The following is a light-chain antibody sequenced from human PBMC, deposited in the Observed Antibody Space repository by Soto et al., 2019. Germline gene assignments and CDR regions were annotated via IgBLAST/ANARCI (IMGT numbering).Light chain of an antibody. CDR3: QSYDSSLSGVV. J-gene: IGLJ2*01. Sequence: VLTQPPSVSGAPGQRVTISCTGSSSNIGAGYDVHWYQQLPGTAPKLLIYGNSNRPSGVPDRFSGSKSGTSASLAITGLQAEDEADYYCQSYDSSLSGVVFGGRTKLTVL. CDR1: SSNIGAGYD. V-gene: IGLV1-40*01. CDR2: GNS.